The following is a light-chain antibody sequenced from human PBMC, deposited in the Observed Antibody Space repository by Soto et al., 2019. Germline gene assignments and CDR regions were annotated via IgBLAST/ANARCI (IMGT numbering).Light chain of an antibody. V-gene: IGKV1-39*01. CDR3: QQSYSTPQT. Sequence: DIQMTPSPSSLSASVGDRVTITCRASQSISSYLNWYQQKPGKAPKLLIYAASSLQSGVPSRFSGSGSGTDFTLTISSLQPEDFETYYCQQSYSTPQTFGQGTKVEIK. J-gene: IGKJ1*01. CDR1: QSISSY. CDR2: AAS.